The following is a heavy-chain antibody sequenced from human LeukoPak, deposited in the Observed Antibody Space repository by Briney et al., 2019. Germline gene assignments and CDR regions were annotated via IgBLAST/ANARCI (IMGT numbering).Heavy chain of an antibody. CDR1: GYSFTSYW. D-gene: IGHD1-1*01. V-gene: IGHV5-51*01. CDR3: ARRQTRPFVDHWTSTYWFDP. J-gene: IGHJ5*02. CDR2: IYPGDSDT. Sequence: PGESLKISCKGSGYSFTSYWIGWVRQMPGKGLEWMGIIYPGDSDTRYSPSFQGQVTISADKSISTAYLQWSSLKASDTAMYYCARRQTRPFVDHWTSTYWFDPWGQGTLVTVSS.